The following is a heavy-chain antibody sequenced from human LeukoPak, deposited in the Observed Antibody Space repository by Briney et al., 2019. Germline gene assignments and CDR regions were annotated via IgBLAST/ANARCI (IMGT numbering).Heavy chain of an antibody. Sequence: SETLSLTCTVSGGSINTYYWSWIRQPPGKGLEWLGFIYYSGSTNYNPSLKSRVTISVDTSKNQFSLKLNSVTAADTAVYYCARSYSSSWYGDFQRWGQGTLITVSS. CDR3: ARSYSSSWYGDFQR. J-gene: IGHJ1*01. CDR1: GGSINTYY. CDR2: IYYSGST. V-gene: IGHV4-59*01. D-gene: IGHD6-13*01.